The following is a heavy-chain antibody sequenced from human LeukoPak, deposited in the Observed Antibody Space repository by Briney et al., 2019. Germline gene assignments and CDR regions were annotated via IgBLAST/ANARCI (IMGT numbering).Heavy chain of an antibody. Sequence: SETLSLTCTVSGGSISSYYWSWIRQPPGKGLEWIGYIYYGGSTNYNPSLKSRVTISVDTSKNQFSLKLSSVTAADTAVYYCAREVSSGSYYGMDVWGQGTTVTVSS. V-gene: IGHV4-59*01. J-gene: IGHJ6*02. CDR1: GGSISSYY. D-gene: IGHD1-26*01. CDR2: IYYGGST. CDR3: AREVSSGSYYGMDV.